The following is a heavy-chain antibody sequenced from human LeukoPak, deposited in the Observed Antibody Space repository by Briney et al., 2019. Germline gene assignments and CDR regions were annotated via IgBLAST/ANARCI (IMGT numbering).Heavy chain of an antibody. V-gene: IGHV3-20*04. J-gene: IGHJ4*02. CDR3: ARVRSGYYKDS. CDR2: INWNGGST. CDR1: GFTFSSHG. Sequence: GGSLRLSCAASGFTFSSHGMNWVRQAPGKGLEWVSGINWNGGSTGYADSVKGRFTISRDNAKNSLYLQMNSLRAEDTAVYYCARVRSGYYKDSWGQGTLVTVSS. D-gene: IGHD3-3*01.